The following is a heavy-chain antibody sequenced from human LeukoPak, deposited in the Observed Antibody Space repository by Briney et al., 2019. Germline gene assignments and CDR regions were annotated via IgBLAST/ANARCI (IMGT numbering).Heavy chain of an antibody. CDR1: GFTFSSYG. V-gene: IGHV3-33*01. D-gene: IGHD3-22*01. CDR3: ARAAYDSSGYLTL. J-gene: IGHJ4*02. Sequence: PGGSLRLSCAASGFTFSSYGMHWVRQAPGKGLEWVAVIWYDGSNKYHAGSVKGRFTISRDNSKNKLYLQMNSLRAEDTAVYYCARAAYDSSGYLTLWGQGTLVTVSS. CDR2: IWYDGSNK.